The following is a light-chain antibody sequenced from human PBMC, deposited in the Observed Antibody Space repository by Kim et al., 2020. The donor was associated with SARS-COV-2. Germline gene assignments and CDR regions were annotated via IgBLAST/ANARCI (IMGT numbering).Light chain of an antibody. CDR1: QVIGKD. CDR3: QKYNGAPWT. CDR2: AAS. V-gene: IGKV1-27*01. J-gene: IGKJ1*01. Sequence: ALVGDRAPIPCRSSQVIGKDLAWYQQKPGNAPKPLIFAASALQSGIPTRFSGSGSGTDFTLTISSLQPEDVATYYCQKYNGAPWTFGQGTKLEI.